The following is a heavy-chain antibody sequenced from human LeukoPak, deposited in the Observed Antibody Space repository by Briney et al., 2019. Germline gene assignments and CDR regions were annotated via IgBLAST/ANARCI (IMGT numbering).Heavy chain of an antibody. D-gene: IGHD3-22*01. CDR3: ARVGTMIDY. Sequence: GGSLRLSCAASEFTFSSHQMSWVRQAPGKGLEWVSSISSSSSYIYYADSVKGRFTISRDNAKNSLYLQMNSLRAEDTAVYYCARVGTMIDYWGQGTLVTVSS. V-gene: IGHV3-21*01. CDR1: EFTFSSHQ. CDR2: ISSSSSYI. J-gene: IGHJ4*02.